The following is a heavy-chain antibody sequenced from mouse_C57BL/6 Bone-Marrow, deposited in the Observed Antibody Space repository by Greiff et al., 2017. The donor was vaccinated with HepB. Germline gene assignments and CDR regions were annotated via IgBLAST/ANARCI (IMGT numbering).Heavy chain of an antibody. CDR3: ATPYYSKELDY. CDR2: IHPNSGST. D-gene: IGHD2-5*01. CDR1: GYTFTSYW. J-gene: IGHJ2*01. V-gene: IGHV1-64*01. Sequence: QVQLQQPGAELVKPGASVKLSCKASGYTFTSYWMHWVKQRPGQGLEWIGMIHPNSGSTNYNEKFKSKATLTVDKSSSPAYMQLSSLTSEDSAVYYCATPYYSKELDYWGQGTTLTVSS.